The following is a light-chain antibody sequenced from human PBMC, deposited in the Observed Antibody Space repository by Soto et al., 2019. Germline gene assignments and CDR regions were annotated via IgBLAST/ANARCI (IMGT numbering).Light chain of an antibody. CDR3: QQYNSPFEVT. J-gene: IGKJ4*01. V-gene: IGKV1-5*03. CDR2: KAS. Sequence: DIQMTQSPSTLSASVGDRVTITCRASQSISSWLAWYQQKPGKAPKLLIYKASSLESGVPSRFSGSGSGTEFTLTISSLQPDDFAIYYCQQYNSPFEVTFGGGTKVEIK. CDR1: QSISSW.